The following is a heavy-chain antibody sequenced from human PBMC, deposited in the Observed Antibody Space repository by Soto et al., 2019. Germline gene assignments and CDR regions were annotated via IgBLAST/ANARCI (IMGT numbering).Heavy chain of an antibody. J-gene: IGHJ4*02. CDR3: ARASGYVSGWYHDY. D-gene: IGHD6-19*01. CDR1: GYTFTSYD. CDR2: MNPNSGNT. Sequence: ASVKVSCKASGYTFTSYDINWVRQATGQGLEWMGWMNPNSGNTGYAQKFQGRVTITADESTNTAYMELSSLRSDDTAVYCCARASGYVSGWYHDYWGQGTRVTVSS. V-gene: IGHV1-8*01.